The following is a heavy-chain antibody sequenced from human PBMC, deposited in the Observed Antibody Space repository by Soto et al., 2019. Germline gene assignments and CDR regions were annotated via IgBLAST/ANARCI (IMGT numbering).Heavy chain of an antibody. CDR3: ARARHDCSGGSCSDAFDI. J-gene: IGHJ3*02. CDR2: MNPNSGNT. D-gene: IGHD2-15*01. CDR1: GYTFTSYD. Sequence: ASGKVSCKASGYTFTSYDINWVRQATGQGLEWMGWMNPNSGNTGYAQKFQGRVTMTRNTSISTAYMELSSLRSEDTAVYYCARARHDCSGGSCSDAFDIWGQGTMVTVSS. V-gene: IGHV1-8*01.